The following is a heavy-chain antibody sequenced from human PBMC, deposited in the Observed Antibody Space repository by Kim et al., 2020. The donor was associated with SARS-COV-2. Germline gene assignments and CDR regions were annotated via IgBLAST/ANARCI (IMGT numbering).Heavy chain of an antibody. CDR2: IYYSGST. CDR1: GVSISSSSYY. J-gene: IGHJ4*02. V-gene: IGHV4-39*01. Sequence: SETLSLTCTVSGVSISSSSYYWGWIRQPPGKGLEWIGSIYYSGSTYYNPSLKSRVTISVDTSKNQFSLKLSSVTAADTAVYYCATHYGQWLGTYVDYCGQGTLVTISS. CDR3: ATHYGQWLGTYVDY. D-gene: IGHD6-19*01.